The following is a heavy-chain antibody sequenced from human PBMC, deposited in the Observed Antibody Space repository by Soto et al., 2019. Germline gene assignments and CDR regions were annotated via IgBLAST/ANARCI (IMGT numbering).Heavy chain of an antibody. J-gene: IGHJ3*02. CDR2: IYYSGST. CDR1: GDSISSSLYY. CDR3: ARLLYHEDDAFDI. V-gene: IGHV4-39*01. Sequence: QLQLQESGPGLVKPSETLSLTCTVSGDSISSSLYYWGWTRQPPGKGLEWIGSIYYSGSTYYNPSLRSRGTISVDTSKNQFSMKLSSVSAADTAVYYCARLLYHEDDAFDIWGQGTMVTVSS.